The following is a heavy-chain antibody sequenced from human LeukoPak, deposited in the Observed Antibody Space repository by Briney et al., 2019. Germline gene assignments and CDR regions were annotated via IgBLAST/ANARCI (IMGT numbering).Heavy chain of an antibody. Sequence: SETLSLTCAVYGGSFSGYYWSWIRQPPGKGLEWIGEINHSGSTNYNPSLRSRVTLSIDTSRNQVSLKVTSVTAADTALYYCARVVASTSIDSWGQGILVTVSS. CDR3: ARVVASTSIDS. CDR1: GGSFSGYY. CDR2: INHSGST. J-gene: IGHJ4*02. D-gene: IGHD2-15*01. V-gene: IGHV4-34*01.